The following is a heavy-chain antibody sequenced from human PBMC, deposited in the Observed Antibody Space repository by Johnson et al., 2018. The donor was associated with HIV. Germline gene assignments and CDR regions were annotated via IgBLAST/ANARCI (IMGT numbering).Heavy chain of an antibody. J-gene: IGHJ3*02. V-gene: IGHV3-66*01. D-gene: IGHD3-22*01. CDR2: IYSAGHT. Sequence: VQLVESGGGLVQPGGSLRLSCAASRFTVSSNYMTWVRQAPGKGLEWVSVIYSAGHTYYADSVKGRFTISRDNSKNSLFLQMNSLRAEDMAVYYCARDRGGSGYYSDDAFDIWGQGTMVTVSS. CDR1: RFTVSSNY. CDR3: ARDRGGSGYYSDDAFDI.